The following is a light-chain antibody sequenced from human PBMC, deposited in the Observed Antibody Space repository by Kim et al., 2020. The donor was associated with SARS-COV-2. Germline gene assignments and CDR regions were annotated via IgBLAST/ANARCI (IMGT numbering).Light chain of an antibody. CDR1: QSVRSN. V-gene: IGKV3-15*01. Sequence: EIVMTQSPATLSVSPGERATLSCRASQSVRSNLAWYQQKPAQPPRLLIQDVSTRATGIPARFSGSGSGTEFTLTISGLQSEDFALYYCQQYNNWPRAFGQGTKVELK. CDR3: QQYNNWPRA. CDR2: DVS. J-gene: IGKJ1*01.